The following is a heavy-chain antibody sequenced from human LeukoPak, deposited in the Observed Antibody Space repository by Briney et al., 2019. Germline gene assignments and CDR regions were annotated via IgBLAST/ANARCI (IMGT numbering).Heavy chain of an antibody. CDR2: ISSSGTTI. J-gene: IGHJ4*02. CDR3: ARKYCSTTSCLFDN. D-gene: IGHD2-2*01. V-gene: IGHV3-48*03. Sequence: GGSLRLSCAAFGFTFSSYEMNWVRQAPGKGLQWVSDISSSGTTIYYADSVKGRFTISRDNAKNSLYLQMNSLRAEDTAVYYCARKYCSTTSCLFDNWGQGTLVTVSA. CDR1: GFTFSSYE.